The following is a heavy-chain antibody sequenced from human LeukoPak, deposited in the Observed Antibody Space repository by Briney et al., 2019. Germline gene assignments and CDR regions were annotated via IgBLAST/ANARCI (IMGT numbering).Heavy chain of an antibody. J-gene: IGHJ5*02. D-gene: IGHD4-23*01. CDR3: ARRMSPGGWFGP. Sequence: SETLSLTCTVSGGAITAYYWSWLRQPPGKGLEWIGYIYYSGITNYTPSLKSRVTMSVGTSKNHFYPNLSSVTAADTAVYFCARRMSPGGWFGPWGQGTLVTVSS. CDR2: IYYSGIT. CDR1: GGAITAYY. V-gene: IGHV4-59*08.